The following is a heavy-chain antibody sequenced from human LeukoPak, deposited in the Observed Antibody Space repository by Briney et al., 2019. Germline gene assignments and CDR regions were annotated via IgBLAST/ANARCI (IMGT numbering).Heavy chain of an antibody. J-gene: IGHJ3*02. Sequence: SETLSLTCTVSGGSVSTYYWGWIRQAPGKGLEWIGSIYYSGSTYYNPSLKSRVTISVDTSKNQFSLKLSSVTAADTAVYYCARLISYEFTMIVVPPGAFDIWGQGTMVTVSS. V-gene: IGHV4-39*01. D-gene: IGHD3-22*01. CDR3: ARLISYEFTMIVVPPGAFDI. CDR1: GGSVSTYY. CDR2: IYYSGST.